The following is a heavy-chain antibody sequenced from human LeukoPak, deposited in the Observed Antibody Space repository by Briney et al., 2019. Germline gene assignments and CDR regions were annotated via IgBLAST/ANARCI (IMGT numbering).Heavy chain of an antibody. CDR2: IYLYGTT. CDR3: AILGGGPPMATPDY. Sequence: SETLSLTCSVSIGSISSSKWWSWVRQSPVKGLEWIGEIYLYGTTNYNPSFTSRVTMSVDRSRNQFSLKLTSVTAADTAVYYCAILGGGPPMATPDYWGQGTLVTVSS. D-gene: IGHD3-10*01. J-gene: IGHJ4*02. V-gene: IGHV4-4*02. CDR1: IGSISSSKW.